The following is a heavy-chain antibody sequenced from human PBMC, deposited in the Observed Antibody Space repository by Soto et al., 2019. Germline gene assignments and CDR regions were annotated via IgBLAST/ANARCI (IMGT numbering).Heavy chain of an antibody. Sequence: EVQLVESGGGLVQPGGSLRVSCVASGFTFSSYALNWVRQAPGKGLEWVSYISVGGGSIFYADSVKVRFTISRGDATNSRYQQMNSLRDEDTAVYYCVRDHRGDFDFWGHGTMVTVSS. CDR1: GFTFSSYA. V-gene: IGHV3-48*02. CDR3: VRDHRGDFDF. D-gene: IGHD3-16*01. CDR2: ISVGGGSI. J-gene: IGHJ3*01.